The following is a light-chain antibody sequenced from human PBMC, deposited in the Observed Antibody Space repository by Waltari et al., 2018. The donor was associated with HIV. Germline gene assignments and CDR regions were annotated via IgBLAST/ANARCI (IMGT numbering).Light chain of an antibody. CDR3: QSSDSIIAV. CDR1: SGSIDSNY. CDR2: EDS. V-gene: IGLV6-57*03. J-gene: IGLJ3*02. Sequence: NFMLTQPHSVSGSPGKTVIISCTRSSGSIDSNYVQWYQQRPGSAPIILIYEDSERPSWVSERVSASIDSSSNSASLTISGLKTEDEADYYCQSSDSIIAVFGGGTKLTVL.